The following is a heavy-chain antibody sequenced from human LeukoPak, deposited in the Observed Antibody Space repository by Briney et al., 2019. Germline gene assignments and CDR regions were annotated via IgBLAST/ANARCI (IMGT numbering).Heavy chain of an antibody. CDR3: ASGSAVSCTNTSCHAPLDY. D-gene: IGHD2-2*01. CDR2: INPKSGAT. Sequence: GASVKVSFKASGYTFIEYYIIWMRQAPGRGLEYMGLINPKSGATRNGQNFQGRITITRDTSVNTAYMDSGTLSSHDTAIYFCASGSAVSCTNTSCHAPLDYWGQGTLVTVSS. CDR1: GYTFIEYY. V-gene: IGHV1-2*02. J-gene: IGHJ4*02.